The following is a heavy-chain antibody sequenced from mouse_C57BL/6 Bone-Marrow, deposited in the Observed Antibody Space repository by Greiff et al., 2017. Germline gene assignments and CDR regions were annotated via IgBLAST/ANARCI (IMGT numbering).Heavy chain of an antibody. CDR2: IHPNSGST. Sequence: VQLQQPGAELVKPGASVKLSCKASGYTFTSYWMHWVKQRPGQGLEWIGMIHPNSGSTNYNEKFKSKATLTVDKSSSTAYMQLSSLTSEDSAVYYCASCPVYYSNLYYYAMDYWGQGTSVTVSS. D-gene: IGHD2-5*01. V-gene: IGHV1-64*01. J-gene: IGHJ4*01. CDR3: ASCPVYYSNLYYYAMDY. CDR1: GYTFTSYW.